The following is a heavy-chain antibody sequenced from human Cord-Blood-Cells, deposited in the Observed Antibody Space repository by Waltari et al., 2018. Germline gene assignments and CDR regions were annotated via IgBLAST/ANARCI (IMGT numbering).Heavy chain of an antibody. V-gene: IGHV1-69*01. D-gene: IGHD3-16*01. CDR2: IIPIFGTA. CDR3: ARGRPAYSYYYYYGMDV. Sequence: QVQLVQSGAEVKKPGSSVKVSCKASGGTFSSYAISWVRQAPGQGLEWMGGIIPIFGTANDAQKCQGRVKITADESTSTAYMELSSLRSEDTAVYYCARGRPAYSYYYYYGMDVWGQGTTVTVSS. J-gene: IGHJ6*02. CDR1: GGTFSSYA.